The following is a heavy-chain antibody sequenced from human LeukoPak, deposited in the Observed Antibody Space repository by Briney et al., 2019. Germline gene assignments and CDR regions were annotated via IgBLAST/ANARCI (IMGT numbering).Heavy chain of an antibody. CDR2: IYYSGST. CDR1: GGSISSYY. Sequence: SETLSLTCTVSGGSISSYYWSWIRQPPGKGLEWIGCIYYSGSTNYNPSLKSRVTISVDTSKNQFSLKLSSVTAADTAVYYCARARGRSYYYYYGMDVWGQGTTVTVSS. D-gene: IGHD1-26*01. J-gene: IGHJ6*02. CDR3: ARARGRSYYYYYGMDV. V-gene: IGHV4-59*01.